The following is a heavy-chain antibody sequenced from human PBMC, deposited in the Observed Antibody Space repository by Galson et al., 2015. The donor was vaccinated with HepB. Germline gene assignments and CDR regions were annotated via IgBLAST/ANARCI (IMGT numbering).Heavy chain of an antibody. CDR3: ARGGGGNFYFDY. V-gene: IGHV3-21*01. CDR2: ISSSSSYI. Sequence: SLRLSCAASGFTFSSYSMNWVRQAPGKGLEWVSSISSSSSYIYYADSVKGRFTISRDNAKNSLYLQMNSLRAEDTAVYYCARGGGGNFYFDYWGQGTLVTVSS. J-gene: IGHJ4*02. D-gene: IGHD4-23*01. CDR1: GFTFSSYS.